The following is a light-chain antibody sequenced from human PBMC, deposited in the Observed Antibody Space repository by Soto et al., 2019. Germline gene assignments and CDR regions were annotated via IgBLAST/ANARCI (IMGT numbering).Light chain of an antibody. CDR1: SSDVGGFNY. CDR3: SSYSSSSTNVV. CDR2: DVS. V-gene: IGLV2-14*01. Sequence: QSALTQPASVSGSPGQSITISCTGTSSDVGGFNYVSWYQQHPGKAPKLMLYDVSNRPSGVSNRFSGSKSGNTASLTISGLQAEDEADYYCSSYSSSSTNVVFGGGTKLTVL. J-gene: IGLJ2*01.